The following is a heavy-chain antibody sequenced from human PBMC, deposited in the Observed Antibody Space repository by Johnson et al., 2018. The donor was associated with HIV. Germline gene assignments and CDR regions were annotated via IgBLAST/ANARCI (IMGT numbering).Heavy chain of an antibody. D-gene: IGHD6-19*01. Sequence: VQLVESGGGLVQPGGSLRLSCAASGFTFSNYWMNWVRQAPGKGLEWVANIKQDGSEQYYVDSVKGRFTISRDNATNTLYLQLNSLRAEDTAVYYCVRDREYGLAWGWAFDIWGQGTMVTVSS. J-gene: IGHJ3*02. CDR1: GFTFSNYW. V-gene: IGHV3-7*01. CDR2: IKQDGSEQ. CDR3: VRDREYGLAWGWAFDI.